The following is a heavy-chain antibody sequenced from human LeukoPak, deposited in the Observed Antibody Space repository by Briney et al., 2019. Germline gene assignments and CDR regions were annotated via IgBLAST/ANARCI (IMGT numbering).Heavy chain of an antibody. J-gene: IGHJ4*02. D-gene: IGHD5-24*01. CDR2: IWYDGSNK. Sequence: GRSLRLSCAASGFTFSSYGMHWVRQAPGKGLEWVAVIWYDGSNKYNADSVKGRFTISRDNSKNTLYLQMNSLRAEDTAVYYCARALGDGYNAPFDYWGQGTLVTVSS. CDR3: ARALGDGYNAPFDY. CDR1: GFTFSSYG. V-gene: IGHV3-33*01.